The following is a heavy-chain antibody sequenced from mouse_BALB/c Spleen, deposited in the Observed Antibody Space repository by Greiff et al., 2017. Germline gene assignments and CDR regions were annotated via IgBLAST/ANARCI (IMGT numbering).Heavy chain of an antibody. J-gene: IGHJ4*01. CDR3: ARRGTADYAMDY. D-gene: IGHD2-14*01. CDR2: INPSSGYT. V-gene: IGHV1-4*01. Sequence: VQLQQSGAELARPGASVKMSCKASGYTFTSYTMHWVKQRPGQGLEWIGYINPSSGYTNYNQKFKDKATLTADKSSSTAYMQLSSLTSEDSAVYYCARRGTADYAMDYWGQGTSVTVSS. CDR1: GYTFTSYT.